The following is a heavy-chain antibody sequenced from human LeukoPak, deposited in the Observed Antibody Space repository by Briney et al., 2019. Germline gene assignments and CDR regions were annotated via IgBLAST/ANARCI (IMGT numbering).Heavy chain of an antibody. D-gene: IGHD3-10*01. CDR1: GGSISSNY. CDR3: TRDVPMVL. V-gene: IGHV4-59*01. J-gene: IGHJ4*02. CDR2: TYYSGST. Sequence: PSETLSLTCTVSGGSISSNYWGWIRQPPGRGLEWIGDTYYSGSTNYNPSLKSRVTISVDRSKNQFSLKVTSVTAADTAVYYCTRDVPMVLWGQGTLVTVSS.